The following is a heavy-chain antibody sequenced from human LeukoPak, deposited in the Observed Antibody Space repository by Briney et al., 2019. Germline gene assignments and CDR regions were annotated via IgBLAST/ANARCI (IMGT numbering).Heavy chain of an antibody. J-gene: IGHJ4*02. CDR3: AGDGYNPYYFDY. CDR2: FDPEDGET. D-gene: IGHD5-24*01. Sequence: ASVKVSCKVSGYTLTELSMHWVRQAPGKGLEWMGGFDPEDGETIYAQKFQGRVTMTEDTSTDTAYMELSSLRSEDTAVYYCAGDGYNPYYFDYWGQGTLVTVSS. V-gene: IGHV1-24*01. CDR1: GYTLTELS.